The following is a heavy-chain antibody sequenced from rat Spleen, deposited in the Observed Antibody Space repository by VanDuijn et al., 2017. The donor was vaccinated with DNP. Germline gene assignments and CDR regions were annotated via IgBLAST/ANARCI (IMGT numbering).Heavy chain of an antibody. CDR3: ARWTRYFDY. Sequence: EVQLQESGSGLVKPSQSLSLTCSVTGYSITSNYWGWIRKFPGNKMEYIGHISYSGRTDYNPSLKSRISITRDTSRNHFVLHLISVTTEDTATYYCARWTRYFDYWGQGVMVTVSS. V-gene: IGHV3-1*01. D-gene: IGHD1-7*01. J-gene: IGHJ2*01. CDR2: ISYSGRT. CDR1: GYSITSNY.